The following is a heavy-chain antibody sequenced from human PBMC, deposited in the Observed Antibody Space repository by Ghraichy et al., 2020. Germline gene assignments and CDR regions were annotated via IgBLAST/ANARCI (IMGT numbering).Heavy chain of an antibody. V-gene: IGHV3-23*01. CDR3: AKDLGVLTIVVVPASENWFDP. CDR1: GFTFSSYA. Sequence: LSLTCAASGFTFSSYAMSWVRQAPGKGLEWVSAISGSGGSTYYADSVKGRFTISRDNSKNTLYLQMNSLRAEDTAVYYCAKDLGVLTIVVVPASENWFDPWGQGTLVTVSS. D-gene: IGHD2-2*01. CDR2: ISGSGGST. J-gene: IGHJ5*02.